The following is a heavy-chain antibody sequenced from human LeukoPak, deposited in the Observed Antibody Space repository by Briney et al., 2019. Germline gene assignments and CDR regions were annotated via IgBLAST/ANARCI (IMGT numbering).Heavy chain of an antibody. CDR2: ISYDGRNK. CDR3: ARVWGGTGTTPGLFAY. V-gene: IGHV3-30*04. Sequence: GGSLRLSCAASGFTFSSYAMHWVRQAPGKGLEWVAVISYDGRNKYYADSVKGRFTISRDNSKNTLYLQMNSLRAEDTAVYYCARVWGGTGTTPGLFAYWGQGTLVTVSS. D-gene: IGHD1-1*01. CDR1: GFTFSSYA. J-gene: IGHJ4*02.